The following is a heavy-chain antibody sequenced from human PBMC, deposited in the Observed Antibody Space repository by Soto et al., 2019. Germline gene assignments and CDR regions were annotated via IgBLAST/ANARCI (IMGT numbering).Heavy chain of an antibody. CDR3: VKDYYDFWSGYYFDY. D-gene: IGHD3-3*01. CDR2: ISSNGGST. J-gene: IGHJ4*02. Sequence: GSLRLSCSASGFTFSSYAMHWVRQAPGKGLEYVSAISSNGGSTYYADSVKGRFTISRDNSKNTLYLQMSSLRAEDTTVYYCVKDYYDFWSGYYFDYWGQGTLVTVSS. CDR1: GFTFSSYA. V-gene: IGHV3-64D*08.